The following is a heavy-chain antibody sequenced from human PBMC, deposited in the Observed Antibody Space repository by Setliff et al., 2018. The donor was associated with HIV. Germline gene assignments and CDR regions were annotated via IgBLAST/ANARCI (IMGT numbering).Heavy chain of an antibody. V-gene: IGHV4-31*03. CDR2: IYYNGRT. CDR1: GDSISSGGYY. CDR3: VRERRRSPLSYGLGV. J-gene: IGHJ6*02. Sequence: SETLSLTCTVSGDSISSGGYYWNWIRQYPVKGLEWIGHIYYNGRTLFNPALGTRLNMSVDTSENQFSLHLNSVTAADTAVYYCVRERRRSPLSYGLGVWGQGTTVTVSS.